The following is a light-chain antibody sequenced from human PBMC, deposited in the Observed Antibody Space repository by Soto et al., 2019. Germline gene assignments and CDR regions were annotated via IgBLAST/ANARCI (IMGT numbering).Light chain of an antibody. Sequence: QSALTQPPSASGSPGQSVTISCAGTSSDVGGYIYVSWYQQLPGKAPKLIIFEVTKRPSGVPDRFSGSKSGNTASLTFSGLQPEDEAVYYCASYAGSIILGVFGGGTKLTVL. V-gene: IGLV2-8*01. J-gene: IGLJ3*02. CDR1: SSDVGGYIY. CDR2: EVT. CDR3: ASYAGSIILGV.